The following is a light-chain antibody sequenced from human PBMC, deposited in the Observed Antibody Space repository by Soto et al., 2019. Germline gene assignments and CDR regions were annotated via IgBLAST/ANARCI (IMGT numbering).Light chain of an antibody. CDR3: SSYRSSRTVI. V-gene: IGLV2-14*01. J-gene: IGLJ2*01. CDR2: EVS. Sequence: QSALTQYASVSGSPGQSITISCTGTSSDVGGYNYVSWYQHHPGKAPKLMVYEVSNRPSGVSNRFSGSKSGNTASLSISGLQAEDEADYYCSSYRSSRTVIFGGGTKLTVL. CDR1: SSDVGGYNY.